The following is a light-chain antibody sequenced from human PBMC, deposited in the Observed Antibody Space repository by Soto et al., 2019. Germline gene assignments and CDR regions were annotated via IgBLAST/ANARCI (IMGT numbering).Light chain of an antibody. J-gene: IGKJ3*01. CDR2: AAS. Sequence: EIVLTQSPGTLSWSPGEGATLSCRASQTVTVNSLAWYQQTPGQTPRLLIYAASTRATGIPDRFNGSGSGTDFVLTISRLEPEDFARYYCQQYGDSPCTFGPGTKVDI. CDR1: QTVTVNS. CDR3: QQYGDSPCT. V-gene: IGKV3-20*01.